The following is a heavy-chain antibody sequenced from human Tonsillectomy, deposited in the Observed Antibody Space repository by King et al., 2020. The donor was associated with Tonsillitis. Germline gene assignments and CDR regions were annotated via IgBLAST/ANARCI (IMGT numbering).Heavy chain of an antibody. V-gene: IGHV4-59*01. D-gene: IGHD3-22*01. CDR2: ISFSCGT. Sequence: QLQESGPGLVKPSETLSLTCTVSGASFSRNFWSWIRQPPGKGLDWIGDISFSCGTNYNPSLETRLTIPVETSKNQFSLKLTSVTAADTAVDYCARGVGITTPGWFDPWGQGTLVTVSS. J-gene: IGHJ5*02. CDR1: GASFSRNF. CDR3: ARGVGITTPGWFDP.